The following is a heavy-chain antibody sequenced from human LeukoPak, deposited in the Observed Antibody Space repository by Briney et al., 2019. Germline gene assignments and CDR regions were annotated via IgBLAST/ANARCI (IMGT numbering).Heavy chain of an antibody. V-gene: IGHV4-61*02. CDR3: ARSSYYSDSSGYSYYSYYYMDV. Sequence: SETLSLTCTVSGGSISSGSYYWSWIRQPAGKGLEWIGRIYTSGSTNYNPSLKSRVTISVDTSKNQFSLKLSSVTAADTAVYYCARSSYYSDSSGYSYYSYYYMDVWGKGTTVTVSS. CDR2: IYTSGST. J-gene: IGHJ6*03. CDR1: GGSISSGSYY. D-gene: IGHD3-22*01.